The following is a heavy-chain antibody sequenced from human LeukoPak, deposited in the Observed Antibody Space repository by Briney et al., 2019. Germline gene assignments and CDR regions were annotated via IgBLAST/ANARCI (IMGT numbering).Heavy chain of an antibody. J-gene: IGHJ4*02. CDR3: ARGGSYHLPGDY. V-gene: IGHV4-39*07. D-gene: IGHD1-26*01. CDR1: SDFFSSVTDY. CDR2: IYHSGST. Sequence: SETLSLTCTVSSDFFSSVTDYWAWIRQPPGKGLEWIGYIYHSGSTYYNPSLKSRVTISVDTSKNQFSLKVSSVTAADTAVYYCARGGSYHLPGDYWGRGTLVTVSS.